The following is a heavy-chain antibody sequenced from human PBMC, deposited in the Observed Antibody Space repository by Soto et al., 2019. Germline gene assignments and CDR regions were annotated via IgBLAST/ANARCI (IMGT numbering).Heavy chain of an antibody. CDR3: ARSQGSSTSLEIYYYYYYGMDV. Sequence: QVQLVQSGAEVKKPGSSVKVSCKASGGTFSSYAISWVRQAPGQGLEWMGGIIPISGTANYAQKFQGRVTITADESTSTAYIELSSLRSEDTAVYYCARSQGSSTSLEIYYYYYYGMDVWGQGTTVTASS. CDR2: IIPISGTA. CDR1: GGTFSSYA. D-gene: IGHD2-2*01. V-gene: IGHV1-69*01. J-gene: IGHJ6*02.